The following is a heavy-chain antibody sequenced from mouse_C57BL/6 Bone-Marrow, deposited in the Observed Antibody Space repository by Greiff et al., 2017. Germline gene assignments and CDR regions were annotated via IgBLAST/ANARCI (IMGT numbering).Heavy chain of an antibody. V-gene: IGHV1-19*01. D-gene: IGHD2-12*01. J-gene: IGHJ2*01. CDR2: INPYNGGT. Sequence: VQLQQSGPVLVKPGASVKMSCKASGYTFTDYYMHWVKQSHGKSLEWIGVINPYNGGTSYNPKFKGQATLTVDKSSSTAYMELNSLTSEDSAVYYCARFRDYSCFDDWGQGTTLTVSS. CDR3: ARFRDYSCFDD. CDR1: GYTFTDYY.